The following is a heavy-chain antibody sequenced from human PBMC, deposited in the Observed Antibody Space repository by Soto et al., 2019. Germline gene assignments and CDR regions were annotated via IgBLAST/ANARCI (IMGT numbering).Heavy chain of an antibody. J-gene: IGHJ3*02. Sequence: KVSCKSSCYTFTSCGITWVRQAPGQVLECMGWISVYNGNTNYAQNLQGRVTMTTDTSTNTAYMELRSLRSDDTAVYYCARDPQYSGSLSGGGDAFDTWGQGTMVTVS. V-gene: IGHV1-18*01. D-gene: IGHD1-26*01. CDR3: ARDPQYSGSLSGGGDAFDT. CDR2: ISVYNGNT. CDR1: CYTFTSCG.